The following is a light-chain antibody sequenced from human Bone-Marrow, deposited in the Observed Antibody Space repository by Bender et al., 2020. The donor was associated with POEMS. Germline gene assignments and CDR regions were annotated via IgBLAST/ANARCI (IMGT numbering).Light chain of an antibody. J-gene: IGLJ3*02. CDR1: TLADKY. Sequence: SYELTQPSSVSVSPGQTARITCSGDTLADKYVRWFQQKPGQAPILVIVRDVERPSGIPERFSGSTSGTTVTLTISGAQPEDEADYFCYSAADNNLGVFGGGTKLTVL. CDR2: RDV. V-gene: IGLV3-27*01. CDR3: YSAADNNLGV.